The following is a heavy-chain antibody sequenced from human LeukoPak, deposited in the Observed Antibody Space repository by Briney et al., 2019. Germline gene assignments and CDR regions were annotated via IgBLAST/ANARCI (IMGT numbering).Heavy chain of an antibody. D-gene: IGHD3-10*01. J-gene: IGHJ6*02. CDR3: ARGRVTMVRGATHYYYGMDV. CDR2: ISSSSSYI. V-gene: IGHV3-21*01. CDR1: GFTFSSYS. Sequence: AGGSLRLSCAASGFTFSSYSMNWVRQAPGKGLEWVSSISSSSSYIYYADSVKGRFTISRDNAKNSLYLQMNSLRAEDTAVYYCARGRVTMVRGATHYYYGMDVWGQGTTVTVSS.